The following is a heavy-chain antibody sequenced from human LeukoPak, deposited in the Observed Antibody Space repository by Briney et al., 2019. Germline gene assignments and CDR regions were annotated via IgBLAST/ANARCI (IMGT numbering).Heavy chain of an antibody. J-gene: IGHJ5*02. CDR2: INPSGGST. CDR3: ARMHYYDSSGLNWFDP. V-gene: IGHV1-46*01. D-gene: IGHD3-22*01. Sequence: ASVRVSCKASGYTFTSYYIHWVRQAPGQGLEWMGIINPSGGSTSYAQKFQGRVTMTGDTSISTAYMELSSLRSDDTAVYYCARMHYYDSSGLNWFDPWGQGTLVTVSS. CDR1: GYTFTSYY.